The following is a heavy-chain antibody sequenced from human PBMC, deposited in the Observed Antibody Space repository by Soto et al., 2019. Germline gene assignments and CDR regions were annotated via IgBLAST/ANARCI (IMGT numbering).Heavy chain of an antibody. D-gene: IGHD2-21*01. Sequence: QVQLVQAGRGVVQPGRTLRLSCAAAGFALTALGMQWVRQPPGKGLQWVARLTHDGGSAFYADSVKGRFTVSRDTSKNTLYLQMNSLRPEDTAIYYCASIADYWGQGTLVTVSS. CDR2: LTHDGGSA. J-gene: IGHJ4*02. CDR3: ASIADY. CDR1: GFALTALG. V-gene: IGHV3-30*05.